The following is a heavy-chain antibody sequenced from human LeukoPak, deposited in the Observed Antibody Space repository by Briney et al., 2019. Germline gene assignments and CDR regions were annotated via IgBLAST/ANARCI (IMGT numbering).Heavy chain of an antibody. V-gene: IGHV1-2*02. J-gene: IGHJ4*02. Sequence: ASVTVTCKASGYTFTGYYMHWVRQAPGQGLEWMGWINPNSDGSNYAQKFQGRVTMTRDTSISTAYMELSRLTSDDTAVYYCASGQETSNSWYLPFDYWGQGTLFTVSS. CDR3: ASGQETSNSWYLPFDY. CDR2: INPNSDGS. D-gene: IGHD6-13*01. CDR1: GYTFTGYY.